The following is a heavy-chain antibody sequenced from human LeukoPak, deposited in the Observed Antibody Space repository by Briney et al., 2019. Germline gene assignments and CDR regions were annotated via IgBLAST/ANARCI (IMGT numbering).Heavy chain of an antibody. CDR1: GVSISSYY. V-gene: IGHV4-4*07. J-gene: IGHJ5*02. D-gene: IGHD1-26*01. Sequence: PSETLSLTCTVSGVSISSYYWSWIRQPAGKGLEWIGRIYTSGSTNYNPSLKSRVTMSVDTSKNQFSLKLTSLTAADTAVYYCARSENVATATGWFDPWGQGTLVTVSS. CDR2: IYTSGST. CDR3: ARSENVATATGWFDP.